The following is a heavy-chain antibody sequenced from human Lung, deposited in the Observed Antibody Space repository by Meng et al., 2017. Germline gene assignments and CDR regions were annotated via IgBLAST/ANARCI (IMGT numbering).Heavy chain of an antibody. CDR2: INHSGST. CDR3: ARGPTTMAHDFDY. CDR1: GGSFSDYY. J-gene: IGHJ4*02. V-gene: IGHV4-34*01. D-gene: IGHD4-11*01. Sequence: QVQVTHGGLSVLTPSETRVLTCVVSGGSFSDYYWSWLRQPPGKGLEWIGEINHSGSTNYNPSLESRATISVDTSQNNLSLKLSSVTAADSAVYYCARGPTTMAHDFDYWGQGTLVTVSS.